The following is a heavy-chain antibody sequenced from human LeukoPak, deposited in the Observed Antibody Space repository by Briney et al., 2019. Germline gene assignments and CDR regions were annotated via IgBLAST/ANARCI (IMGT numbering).Heavy chain of an antibody. CDR2: INPNSGGT. CDR1: GYTFTGYY. V-gene: IGHV1-2*02. D-gene: IGHD3-3*01. J-gene: IGHJ4*02. Sequence: ASVKVSCKASGYTFTGYYIHCVRQAPGQGLEWMGWINPNSGGTNYAQKFQGRVTMTRDTSISTAYMELSRLRSDDTAVYYCARDLIGGSGSLYYFDYWGQGTLVTVSS. CDR3: ARDLIGGSGSLYYFDY.